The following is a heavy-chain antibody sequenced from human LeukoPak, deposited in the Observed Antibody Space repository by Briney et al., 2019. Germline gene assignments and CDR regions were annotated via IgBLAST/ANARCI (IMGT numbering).Heavy chain of an antibody. CDR3: AREGGRNSYLDY. CDR1: GYTFSSYF. Sequence: GASVKVSCKASGYTFSSYFIHWVRQAPGQGLQWMGVINPSGGSTGYAQEFQGRLTVTRDTSTSTVYMELSSLISEDTAVYYCAREGGRNSYLDYWGQGTQVIVPS. CDR2: INPSGGST. D-gene: IGHD1-26*01. J-gene: IGHJ4*02. V-gene: IGHV1-46*01.